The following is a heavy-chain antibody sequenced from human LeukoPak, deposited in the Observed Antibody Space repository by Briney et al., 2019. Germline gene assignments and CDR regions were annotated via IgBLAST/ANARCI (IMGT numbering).Heavy chain of an antibody. CDR3: ARDLEAVVTPGPFDP. V-gene: IGHV1-69*01. CDR1: GGTFSSCA. Sequence: SVKVSCKASGGTFSSCAISWVRQAPGQGLEWMGGIIPIFGTANYAQKFQGRVTITADESTSTAYMELSSLRSEDTAVYYCARDLEAVVTPGPFDPWGQGTLVTVSS. CDR2: IIPIFGTA. D-gene: IGHD4-23*01. J-gene: IGHJ5*02.